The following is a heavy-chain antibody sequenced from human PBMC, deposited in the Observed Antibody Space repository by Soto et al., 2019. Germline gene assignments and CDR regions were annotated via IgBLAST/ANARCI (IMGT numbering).Heavy chain of an antibody. CDR3: TREYWSYFDY. D-gene: IGHD2-8*02. V-gene: IGHV3-7*01. CDR1: GFTFGPSW. J-gene: IGHJ4*01. CDR2: LNHDGSDK. Sequence: GGSLRLSCAASGFTFGPSWMTWVRQAPGKGLEWVATLNHDGSDKYYVDSVKGRFTISRDNAKNSLYLQMNSLRVEDTAVYYCTREYWSYFDYWGHGTPVTVS.